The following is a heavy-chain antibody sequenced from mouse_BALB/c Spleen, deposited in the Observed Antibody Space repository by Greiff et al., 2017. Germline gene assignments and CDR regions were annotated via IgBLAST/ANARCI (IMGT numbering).Heavy chain of an antibody. CDR2: ILPGSGST. CDR3: ARGGYGNYWFAY. D-gene: IGHD2-10*02. V-gene: IGHV1-9*01. J-gene: IGHJ3*01. Sequence: VKLQESGAELMKPGASVKISCKATGYTFSSYWIEWVKQRPGHGLEWIGEILPGSGSTNYNEKFKGKATFTADTSSNTAYMQLSSLTSEDSAVYYCARGGYGNYWFAYWGQGTLVTVSA. CDR1: GYTFSSYW.